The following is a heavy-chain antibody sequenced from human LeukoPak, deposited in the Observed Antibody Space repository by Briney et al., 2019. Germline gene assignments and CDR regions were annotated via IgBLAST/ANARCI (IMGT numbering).Heavy chain of an antibody. V-gene: IGHV4-39*02. CDR3: AREGTTGISGYYFDY. J-gene: IGHJ4*02. D-gene: IGHD1-1*01. CDR2: IYYSGST. Sequence: SETLSLTCTVSGGSISGSSYYWGWIRQPPGKGLEFIGSIYYSGSTYYNPSLKSRVTISVDTSKNQFSLKLSSVTVADTAVYYCAREGTTGISGYYFDYWGQGTLVTVSS. CDR1: GGSISGSSYY.